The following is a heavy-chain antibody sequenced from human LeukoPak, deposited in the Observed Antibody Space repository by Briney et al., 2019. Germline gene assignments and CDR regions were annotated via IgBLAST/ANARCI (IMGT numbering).Heavy chain of an antibody. J-gene: IGHJ5*02. CDR1: GGSFSGYY. Sequence: PSETLSLTCAVYGGSFSGYYWSWIRQPPGKGLEWIGEINHSGSTNYNPSLKSRGTISVDASKNQFSLKLSSVTAADTAVYYCARGIRISPYYYGSAIPYRRNWFDPWGQGTLVTVSS. D-gene: IGHD3-10*01. V-gene: IGHV4-34*01. CDR2: INHSGST. CDR3: ARGIRISPYYYGSAIPYRRNWFDP.